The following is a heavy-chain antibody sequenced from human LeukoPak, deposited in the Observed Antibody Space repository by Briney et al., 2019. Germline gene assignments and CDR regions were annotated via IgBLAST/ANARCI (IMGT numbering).Heavy chain of an antibody. J-gene: IGHJ4*02. CDR2: IYYSGST. CDR1: GGSISSSTYY. CDR3: ARLVAATGNFDY. Sequence: SETLSLTCTVSGGSISSSTYYWGWIRQPPGKGLEGIGSIYYSGSTYYNPSLKSRVAISVDTSKNQFSLKLSSVTAADTAVYYCARLVAATGNFDYWGQGTLVTVSS. V-gene: IGHV4-39*07. D-gene: IGHD6-13*01.